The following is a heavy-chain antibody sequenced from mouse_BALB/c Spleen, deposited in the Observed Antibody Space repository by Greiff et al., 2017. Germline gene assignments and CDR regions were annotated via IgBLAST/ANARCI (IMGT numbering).Heavy chain of an antibody. CDR2: ISYSGST. CDR3: ARGITATGGFAY. D-gene: IGHD2-4*01. CDR1: GDSITSGY. J-gene: IGHJ3*01. V-gene: IGHV3-8*02. Sequence: EVQLQESGPSLVKPSQTLSLTCSVTGDSITSGYWNWIRKFPGNKLEYMGYISYSGSTYYNPSLKSRISITRDTSKNQYYLQLNSVTTEDTATYYCARGITATGGFAYWGQGTLVTVSA.